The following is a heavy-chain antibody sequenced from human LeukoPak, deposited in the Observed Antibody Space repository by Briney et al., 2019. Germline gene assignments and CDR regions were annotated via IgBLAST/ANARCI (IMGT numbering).Heavy chain of an antibody. Sequence: PSETLSLTCTVSGGSISSYYWSWIRQPAGKGLEWIGHIYGSGTTNYDPSFKSRVTMSLDTSKNQFSLKLSSVTAADTAVYYCARDRGIVGATHFDYWGQGTLVTVSS. CDR1: GGSISSYY. D-gene: IGHD1-26*01. CDR3: ARDRGIVGATHFDY. J-gene: IGHJ4*02. V-gene: IGHV4-4*07. CDR2: IYGSGTT.